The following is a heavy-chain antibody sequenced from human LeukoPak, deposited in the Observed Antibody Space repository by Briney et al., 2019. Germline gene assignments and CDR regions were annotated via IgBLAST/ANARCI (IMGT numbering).Heavy chain of an antibody. CDR3: ARRLYYDSYYFDY. J-gene: IGHJ4*02. CDR2: IKQDGSEK. Sequence: GGSLRLSCAASGFTFSSYWMSWVRQAPGKGLEWAANIKQDGSEKYYVDSVKGRFTISRDNAKNSLYLQMNSLRAEDTAVYYCARRLYYDSYYFDYWGQGTLVTVSS. CDR1: GFTFSSYW. V-gene: IGHV3-7*05. D-gene: IGHD3-22*01.